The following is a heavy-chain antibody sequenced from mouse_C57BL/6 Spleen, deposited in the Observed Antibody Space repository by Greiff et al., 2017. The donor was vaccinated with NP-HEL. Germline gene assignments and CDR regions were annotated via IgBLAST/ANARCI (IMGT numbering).Heavy chain of an antibody. V-gene: IGHV5-4*01. Sequence: EVQVVESGGGLVKPGGSLKLSCAASGFTFSSYAMSWVRQTPEKRLEWVATISDGGSYTYYPDNVKGRFTISRDNAKNNLYLQMSHLKSEDTAMYYCARDRDGSSYGAWFAYWGQGTLVTVSA. CDR2: ISDGGSYT. CDR1: GFTFSSYA. J-gene: IGHJ3*01. D-gene: IGHD1-1*01. CDR3: ARDRDGSSYGAWFAY.